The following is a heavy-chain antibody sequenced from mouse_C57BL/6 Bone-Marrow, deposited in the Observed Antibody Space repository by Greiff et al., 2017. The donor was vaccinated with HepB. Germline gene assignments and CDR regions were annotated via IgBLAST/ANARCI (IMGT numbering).Heavy chain of an antibody. V-gene: IGHV5-17*01. CDR2: ISSGSSTI. Sequence: EVKLMESGGGLVKPGGSLKLSCAASGFTFSDYGMHWVRQAPEKGLEWVAYISSGSSTIYYADTVKGRFTITRDNAKNTLFLQMTSLRSEDTAMYYCARRYGNPLFLGDYWGQGTSVTVSS. CDR3: ARRYGNPLFLGDY. CDR1: GFTFSDYG. D-gene: IGHD2-10*02. J-gene: IGHJ4*01.